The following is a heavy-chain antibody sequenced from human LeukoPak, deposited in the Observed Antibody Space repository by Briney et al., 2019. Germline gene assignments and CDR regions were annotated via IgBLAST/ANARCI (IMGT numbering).Heavy chain of an antibody. CDR1: TSR. V-gene: IGHV1-18*01. CDR2: IGTYGGDT. J-gene: IGHJ5*01. CDR3: ARDLWNFYDDSGYNRDFDS. Sequence: ASVKVSCKATSRISWVRQAPGQGIEWMGWIGTYGGDTYYAQKFQGRITVTTDTSTSTVYMELRNLRSDDTAVYYCARDLWNFYDDSGYNRDFDSWGQGTLVTVSS. D-gene: IGHD3-22*01.